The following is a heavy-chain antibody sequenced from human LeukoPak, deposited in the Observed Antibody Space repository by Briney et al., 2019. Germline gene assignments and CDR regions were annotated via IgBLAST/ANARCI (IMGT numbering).Heavy chain of an antibody. D-gene: IGHD3-22*01. J-gene: IGHJ4*02. CDR1: GFTFSSYA. CDR2: ISGSGGST. V-gene: IGHV3-23*01. CDR3: ARAMMVVSNLWGVFDY. Sequence: GGSLRLSCAASGFTFSSYAMSWVRQAPGKGLEWVSGISGSGGSTYYADSVKGRLTISRDNSKNKMYLQMNSLRAEDTAIYYCARAMMVVSNLWGVFDYWGRGALVTVSS.